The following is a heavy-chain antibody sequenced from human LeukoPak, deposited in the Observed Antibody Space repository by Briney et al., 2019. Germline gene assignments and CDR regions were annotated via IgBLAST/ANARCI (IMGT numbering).Heavy chain of an antibody. D-gene: IGHD1-26*01. CDR2: ISAYNGNT. V-gene: IGHV1-18*01. J-gene: IGHJ4*02. CDR1: GYTFTSYG. CDR3: ARQPDDEIVGATRFDY. Sequence: ASVKVSCKASGYTFTSYGICWVRQAPGQGLEWMGWISAYNGNTNYAQKLQGRVTMTTDTSTSTAYMELRSLRSDDTAVYYCARQPDDEIVGATRFDYWGQGTLVTVSS.